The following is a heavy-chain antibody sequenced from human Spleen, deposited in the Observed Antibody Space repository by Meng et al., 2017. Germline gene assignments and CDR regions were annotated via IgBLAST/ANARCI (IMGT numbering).Heavy chain of an antibody. CDR1: GGTFSDYY. CDR2: INHSGGT. D-gene: IGHD2-21*02. V-gene: IGHV4-34*08. CDR3: RLAYCDSDCGDY. J-gene: IGHJ4*02. Sequence: QVQLQQWGAGRLKPSETLSLTCAVYGGTFSDYYWSWIRQPPGKGLEWIGEINHSGGTKYTPSLESRVTISIDTSKNQFSLKLSSVTAADTALYYCRLAYCDSDCGDYWGQGTLVTVSS.